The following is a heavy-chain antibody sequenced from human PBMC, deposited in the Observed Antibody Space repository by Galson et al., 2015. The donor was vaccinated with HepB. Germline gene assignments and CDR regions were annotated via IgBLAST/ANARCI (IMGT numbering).Heavy chain of an antibody. J-gene: IGHJ5*02. V-gene: IGHV1-24*01. CDR1: GSTLTELS. D-gene: IGHD6-13*01. CDR3: ATVNPRTAAHWFDP. Sequence: SVTVSCKVSGSTLTELSMHWVRQAPGKGLEWMGGFDPEDGETIYAQKFQGRVTMTEDTSTDTAYMELSSLRSEDTAVYYCATVNPRTAAHWFDPWGQGTLVTVSS. CDR2: FDPEDGET.